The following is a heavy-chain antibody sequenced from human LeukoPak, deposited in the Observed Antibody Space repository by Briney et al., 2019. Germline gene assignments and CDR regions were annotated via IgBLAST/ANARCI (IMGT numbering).Heavy chain of an antibody. CDR1: GFTFSSSE. V-gene: IGHV3-48*03. J-gene: IGHJ4*02. Sequence: GGSLRLSCAASGFTFSSSEMNWVRQAPGKGLEWVSYISSSGGTISYADSVKGRFTISRDNAKNSLYLQMNSLRAEDTAIYYCARSGQHLFDFWGQGTLVTVSP. CDR2: ISSSGGTI. D-gene: IGHD6-13*01. CDR3: ARSGQHLFDF.